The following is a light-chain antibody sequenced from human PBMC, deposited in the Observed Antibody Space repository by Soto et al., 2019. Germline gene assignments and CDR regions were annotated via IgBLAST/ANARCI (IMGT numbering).Light chain of an antibody. CDR1: QSVSSN. J-gene: IGKJ1*01. CDR3: QQYNDWRT. V-gene: IGKV3-15*01. Sequence: EIVIAQSPATLSVSPGERATLSCRASQSVSSNLAWYQQKPGQAPRLLMYGASTRATGIPVRFSGSGSGTEFTLTISSPQSEDFAVYYCQQYNDWRTFGQGTKV. CDR2: GAS.